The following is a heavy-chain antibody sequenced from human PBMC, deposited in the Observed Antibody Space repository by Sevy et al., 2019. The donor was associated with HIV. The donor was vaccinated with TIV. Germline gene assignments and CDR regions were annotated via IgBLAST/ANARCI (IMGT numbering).Heavy chain of an antibody. J-gene: IGHJ5*02. V-gene: IGHV1-2*02. Sequence: ASVKVSCKASGYTFTGYYMHWVRQAPGQGLEWMGWINPNGGGTNYAQKFQGRVTMTRDTSISTAYMELSRLRFDVTAVYYCATECVYCSGGSCKPGGWFDPWGQGTLVTVSS. CDR1: GYTFTGYY. CDR2: INPNGGGT. D-gene: IGHD2-15*01. CDR3: ATECVYCSGGSCKPGGWFDP.